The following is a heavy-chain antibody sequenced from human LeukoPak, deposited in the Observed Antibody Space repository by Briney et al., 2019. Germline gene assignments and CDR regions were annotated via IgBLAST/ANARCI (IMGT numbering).Heavy chain of an antibody. CDR3: ASIRADIVVVPAAWDY. V-gene: IGHV3-30*02. D-gene: IGHD2-2*01. Sequence: GGSLRLSCAASGFTFSSYGMHWVRQAPGKGLEWVAFIRYDGSNKYYADSVKGRFTISRDNSKNTLYLQMNSLRAEDTAVYYCASIRADIVVVPAAWDYWGQGTLVTVSS. CDR2: IRYDGSNK. CDR1: GFTFSSYG. J-gene: IGHJ4*02.